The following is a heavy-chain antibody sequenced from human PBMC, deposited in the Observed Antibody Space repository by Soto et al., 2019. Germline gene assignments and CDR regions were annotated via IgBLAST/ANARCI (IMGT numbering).Heavy chain of an antibody. Sequence: QVQLVESGGGVVQPGRSLRLSCAASGFTFSSYAMHWVRQAPGKGLEWVAVISYDGSNKYYADSVKGRFTISRDNSKNTLYLQMNSLRAEDTAVYYCASVLGYCSSTSCSLDYWGQGTLVTVSS. CDR2: ISYDGSNK. J-gene: IGHJ4*02. D-gene: IGHD2-2*01. CDR3: ASVLGYCSSTSCSLDY. CDR1: GFTFSSYA. V-gene: IGHV3-30-3*01.